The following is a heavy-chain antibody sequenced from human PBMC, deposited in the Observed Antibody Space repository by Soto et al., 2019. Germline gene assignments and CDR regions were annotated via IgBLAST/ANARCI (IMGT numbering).Heavy chain of an antibody. V-gene: IGHV1-8*01. CDR3: ARLYSSSWPYQGLDV. D-gene: IGHD6-13*01. CDR1: GYTFTSYD. J-gene: IGHJ6*02. CDR2: MNPNSGNT. Sequence: QVQLVQSGAEVKKPGASVKVSCKASGYTFTSYDTNWVRQATGQGLEWMGWMNPNSGNTGYAQKFQGRVTMTRNTSLSTAYMELSSLRSEDTAVYYCARLYSSSWPYQGLDVWGQGTTVTVSS.